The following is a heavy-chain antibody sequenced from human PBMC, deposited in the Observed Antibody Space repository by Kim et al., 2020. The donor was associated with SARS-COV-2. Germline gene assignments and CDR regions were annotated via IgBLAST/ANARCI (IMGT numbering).Heavy chain of an antibody. CDR2: ILKSGST. V-gene: IGHV4-39*01. Sequence: SETLSLTCSVSGGSISTATYYWGWIRQSPGKGLEWIGSILKSGSTYYNPSLKSRVTMSVDTSRDQFSLRLSSVTAADTAVYYCASPSPPYDLSLQSDSWGQGTLVTVSS. D-gene: IGHD3-16*01. J-gene: IGHJ4*02. CDR3: ASPSPPYDLSLQSDS. CDR1: GGSISTATYY.